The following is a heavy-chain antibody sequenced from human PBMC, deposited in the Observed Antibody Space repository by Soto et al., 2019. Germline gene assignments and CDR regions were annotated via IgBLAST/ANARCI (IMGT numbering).Heavy chain of an antibody. CDR1: GYTFTDYY. CDR2: INPNSGGT. D-gene: IGHD2-2*01. J-gene: IGHJ6*02. V-gene: IGHV1-2*02. Sequence: GASVKVSCKASGYTFTDYYMHWVRQAPGQGLEWMGWINPNSGGTNYAQKFQGRVTMTRDTSISTAYMELSRLRSDDTAVYYRARRGYCSSTSCPGGMDVWGQGTTVTVSS. CDR3: ARRGYCSSTSCPGGMDV.